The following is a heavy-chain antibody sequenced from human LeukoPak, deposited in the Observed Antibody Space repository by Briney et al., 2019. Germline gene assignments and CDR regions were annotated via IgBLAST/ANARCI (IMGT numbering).Heavy chain of an antibody. CDR2: IHSSGHS. CDR1: VAPIGGS. V-gene: IGHV4-59*13. Sequence: SETLSSPGPVSVAPIGGSFGAGSGSPPGKGLGWIGYIHSSGHSDYNPSLRSRVTISVDMSRNQFSLMLTSATSTDTAVYYCARERVGNHEVFEYWGQGTLVTVSS. CDR3: ARERVGNHEVFEY. J-gene: IGHJ4*02. D-gene: IGHD1-14*01.